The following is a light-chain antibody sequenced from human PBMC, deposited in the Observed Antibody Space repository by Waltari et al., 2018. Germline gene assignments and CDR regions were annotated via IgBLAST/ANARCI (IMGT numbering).Light chain of an antibody. CDR1: SSDIGGLIL. V-gene: IGLV2-23*02. J-gene: IGLJ3*02. Sequence: QPALTQPASVFGSPGQSITISCTGTSSDIGGLILVSCYQLHPGKAPTLILYEVNRRPSGVSYRFSGSKSSYTAYLTISGLQAEDEADYYCCAYVGRTTWVFGGGTSLTVL. CDR2: EVN. CDR3: CAYVGRTTWV.